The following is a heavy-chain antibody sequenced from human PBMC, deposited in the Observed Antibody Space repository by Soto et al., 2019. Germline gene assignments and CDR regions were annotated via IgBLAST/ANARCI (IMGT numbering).Heavy chain of an antibody. D-gene: IGHD5-18*01. CDR1: GGSISSSGYY. V-gene: IGHV4-39*01. Sequence: SETLSLTCTVSGGSISSSGYYWGWIRQPPGKGLEWIGSIYFSGSTYYNPSLESRVTISLDTSKNQFSLKLSSVTAADTAVYYCARHLSSYRPRSDQLIDYWGQGTLVTVSS. CDR2: IYFSGST. J-gene: IGHJ4*02. CDR3: ARHLSSYRPRSDQLIDY.